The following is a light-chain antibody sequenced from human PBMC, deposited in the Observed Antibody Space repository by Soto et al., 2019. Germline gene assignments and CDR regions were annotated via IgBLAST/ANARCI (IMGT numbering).Light chain of an antibody. Sequence: QSALTQPASVSGSPGQSITISCNGSSSDVGGYNYVSWYQQHPGKAPKVMIYEVSNRPSGVSNRFSGSKSGNTASLTISGLQAEDEADYYCSSYASSNTLVFGGGTKVTVL. CDR1: SSDVGGYNY. J-gene: IGLJ2*01. CDR3: SSYASSNTLV. CDR2: EVS. V-gene: IGLV2-14*01.